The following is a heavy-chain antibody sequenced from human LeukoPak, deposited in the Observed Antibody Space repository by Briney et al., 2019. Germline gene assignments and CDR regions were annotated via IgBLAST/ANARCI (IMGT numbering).Heavy chain of an antibody. CDR3: AHALGRGYSYGYRTDY. V-gene: IGHV3-23*01. J-gene: IGHJ4*02. Sequence: RGSLRLSCAASGFTFSSYAMSWVRQAPGKGLEWVSAISGSGGSTYYADSVKGRFTISRDNSKNTLYLQMNSLRAEDTAVYYCAHALGRGYSYGYRTDYWGQGTLVTVSS. CDR1: GFTFSSYA. CDR2: ISGSGGST. D-gene: IGHD5-18*01.